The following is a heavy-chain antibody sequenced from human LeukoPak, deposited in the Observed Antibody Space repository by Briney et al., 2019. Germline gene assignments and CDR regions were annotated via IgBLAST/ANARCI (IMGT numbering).Heavy chain of an antibody. CDR2: IYYSGST. V-gene: IGHV4-39*01. J-gene: IGHJ4*02. D-gene: IGHD3-9*01. CDR3: ARTYYDILTGFYY. Sequence: SETLSLTCTVSGGSISGSSYYWGWIRQPPGKGLEWIGSIYYSGSTYYNPSLKSRVTISVDTSKNQFSLKLSSVTAADTAVYYCARTYYDILTGFYYWGQGTLVTVSS. CDR1: GGSISGSSYY.